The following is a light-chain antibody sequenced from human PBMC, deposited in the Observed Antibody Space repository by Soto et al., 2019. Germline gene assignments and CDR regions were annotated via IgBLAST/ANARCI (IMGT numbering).Light chain of an antibody. CDR3: QQDHDTPPT. V-gene: IGKV3-20*01. J-gene: IGKJ1*01. Sequence: DIVSKKSPGTLSLSPRERATLSCRASQSVSSSAFAWYQQKPGQAPGLLIYGASKRATGIPDRFSGSGSGTDFTLTISSLQSEDFALYYCQQDHDTPPTFGEGAKVDIK. CDR1: QSVSSSA. CDR2: GAS.